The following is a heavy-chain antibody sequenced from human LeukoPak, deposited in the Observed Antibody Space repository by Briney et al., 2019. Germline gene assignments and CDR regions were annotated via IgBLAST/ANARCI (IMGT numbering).Heavy chain of an antibody. CDR3: AKGVESGGPAEYYFDY. J-gene: IGHJ4*02. CDR2: ISSSGSTI. D-gene: IGHD5-24*01. Sequence: AGGSLRLSCAASGFTFSDYYMSWIRQAPGKGLEWVSYISSSGSTIYYADSVKGRFTISRDNAKSSLYLQMNSLRAEDTAVYYCAKGVESGGPAEYYFDYWGQGTLVTVSS. CDR1: GFTFSDYY. V-gene: IGHV3-11*04.